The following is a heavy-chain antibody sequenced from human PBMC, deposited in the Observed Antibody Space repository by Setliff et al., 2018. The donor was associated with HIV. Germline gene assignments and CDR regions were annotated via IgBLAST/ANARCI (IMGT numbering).Heavy chain of an antibody. CDR1: GGSISSYY. CDR2: IYYSGST. CDR3: ATYTFGGVISRGFFDY. J-gene: IGHJ4*02. V-gene: IGHV4-59*01. Sequence: SETLSLTCTVSGGSISSYYWSWIRQPPGKGLEWIGYIYYSGSTNYNPSLKSRVTISVGTSKNQFSLKLSSVTAADTAVYYCATYTFGGVISRGFFDYWGKGTLVTVSS. D-gene: IGHD3-16*02.